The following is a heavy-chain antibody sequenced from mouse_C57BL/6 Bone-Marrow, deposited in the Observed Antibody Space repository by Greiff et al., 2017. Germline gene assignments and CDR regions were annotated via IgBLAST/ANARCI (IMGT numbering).Heavy chain of an antibody. J-gene: IGHJ3*01. V-gene: IGHV1-69*01. CDR1: GYTFTSYW. CDR3: ARDERNSYDSFAY. D-gene: IGHD2-4*01. CDR2: IDPSDSYT. Sequence: VQLQQPGAELVLPGASVKLSCKASGYTFTSYWMHWVKQRPGQGLEWIGEIDPSDSYTNYNQKFKGKSTLTVDKSSSTAYMQLSSLTSEDSAVYYCARDERNSYDSFAYWGQGTLVTVSA.